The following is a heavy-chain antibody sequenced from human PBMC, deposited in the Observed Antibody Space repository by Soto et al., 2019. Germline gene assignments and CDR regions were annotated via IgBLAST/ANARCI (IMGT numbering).Heavy chain of an antibody. J-gene: IGHJ2*01. CDR2: INPSGGTT. D-gene: IGHD1-26*01. Sequence: QVQLVQSGAEVKKPGASVKVSCKASGYTFTSYYMHWVRQAPGQGLEWMGIINPSGGTTNYAQKFQGRVTLTRDTSTSTVYMELSSLRSEDTAVYYCARDVERLWVQFDLWGRGTLVTISS. CDR1: GYTFTSYY. V-gene: IGHV1-46*01. CDR3: ARDVERLWVQFDL.